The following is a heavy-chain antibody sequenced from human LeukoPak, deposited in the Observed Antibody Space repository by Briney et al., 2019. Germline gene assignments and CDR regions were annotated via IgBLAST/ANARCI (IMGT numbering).Heavy chain of an antibody. D-gene: IGHD6-19*01. CDR3: ARGRSGWYGYYFDY. CDR2: ISHSGTT. J-gene: IGHJ4*02. V-gene: IGHV4-34*01. Sequence: SETLSLTCAVYGGSFSGYYWTWIRQPPGKGLEWIGEISHSGTTNYNSALKSRVSISVDTSKNQFSLKLSSVTAADTAVYYCARGRSGWYGYYFDYWGQGTLVTVSS. CDR1: GGSFSGYY.